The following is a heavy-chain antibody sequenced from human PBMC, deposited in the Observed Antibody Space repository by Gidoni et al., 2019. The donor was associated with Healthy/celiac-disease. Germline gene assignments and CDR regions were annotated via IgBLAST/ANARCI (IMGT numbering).Heavy chain of an antibody. CDR3: ARAPADYYYYMDV. J-gene: IGHJ6*03. CDR1: GFNFSDYY. V-gene: IGHV3-11*01. CDR2: ISSSGSTI. Sequence: QVQLVESGVGLVKPGGSLRLSCAASGFNFSDYYMSWLRQAPGKGLEWVSYISSSGSTIYYADSVKGRFTISRDNAKNSLYLQMNSLRAEDTAVYYCARAPADYYYYMDVWGKGTTVTVSS.